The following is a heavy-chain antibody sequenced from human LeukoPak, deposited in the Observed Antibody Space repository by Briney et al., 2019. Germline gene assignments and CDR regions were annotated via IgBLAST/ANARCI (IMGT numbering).Heavy chain of an antibody. Sequence: PSETLSLTCTVSGGSISSSTYYWGWIRQPPGKGLEWFGSIYYSGSTDYNPSLKTRVTMSVDTSKNQFSLKLSSVTAADTAVYYCSRRSPLNWFDPWGQGTLVTVSS. J-gene: IGHJ5*02. CDR2: IYYSGST. CDR1: GGSISSSTYY. CDR3: SRRSPLNWFDP. V-gene: IGHV4-39*01.